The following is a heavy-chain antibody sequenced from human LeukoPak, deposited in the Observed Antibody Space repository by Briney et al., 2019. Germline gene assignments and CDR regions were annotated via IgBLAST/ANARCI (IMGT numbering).Heavy chain of an antibody. CDR3: ARDAAITGTPGTFDY. CDR2: INPSGGST. CDR1: GYTFTSYY. J-gene: IGHJ4*02. Sequence: ASVKVSCKASGYTFTSYYMHWVRQAPGRGLEWMGIINPSGGSTSYAQKFQGRVTMTRDMSTSTVYMELSSLRSEDTAVYYCARDAAITGTPGTFDYWGQGTLVTVSS. D-gene: IGHD1-20*01. V-gene: IGHV1-46*01.